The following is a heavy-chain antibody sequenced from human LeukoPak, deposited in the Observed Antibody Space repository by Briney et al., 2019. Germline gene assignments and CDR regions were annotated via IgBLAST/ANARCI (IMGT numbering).Heavy chain of an antibody. CDR3: ARERLGFRVDV. D-gene: IGHD3-10*01. J-gene: IGHJ6*04. V-gene: IGHV4-4*07. CDR1: GDSISNYY. CDR2: INTSGNT. Sequence: SETLSLTCTVSGDSISNYYWTWIRQSAGKGLQWIGRINTSGNTNYNPYLKNRVTMSLDTSKNQFSLNLSSVTAADTAVYYCARERLGFRVDVWGKGTTVTVSS.